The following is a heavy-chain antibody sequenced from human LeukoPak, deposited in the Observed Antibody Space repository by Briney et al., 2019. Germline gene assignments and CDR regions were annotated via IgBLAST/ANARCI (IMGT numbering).Heavy chain of an antibody. CDR2: ISYDGSNK. Sequence: GGSLRLSCAASGLTFSSYAMHWVCQAPGKGLEWVAVISYDGSNKYYADSVKGRFTISRDNSKNTLYLQMNSLRAEDTAVYYCARDPAYPGDCYGDYWGQGTLVTVSS. V-gene: IGHV3-30-3*01. D-gene: IGHD2-21*02. J-gene: IGHJ4*02. CDR1: GLTFSSYA. CDR3: ARDPAYPGDCYGDY.